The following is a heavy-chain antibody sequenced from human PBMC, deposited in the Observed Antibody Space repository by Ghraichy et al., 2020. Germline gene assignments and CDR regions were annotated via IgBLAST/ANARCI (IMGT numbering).Heavy chain of an antibody. D-gene: IGHD3-10*01. V-gene: IGHV4-39*01. Sequence: SETLSLTCTVSGGSISSSSYYWGWIRQPPGKGLEWIGSIYYSGSTYYNPSLKSRVTISVDTSKNQFSLKLSSVTAADTAVYYCARQGPIYYGSGSENWFDPWGQGTLVTVSS. CDR2: IYYSGST. CDR1: GGSISSSSYY. CDR3: ARQGPIYYGSGSENWFDP. J-gene: IGHJ5*02.